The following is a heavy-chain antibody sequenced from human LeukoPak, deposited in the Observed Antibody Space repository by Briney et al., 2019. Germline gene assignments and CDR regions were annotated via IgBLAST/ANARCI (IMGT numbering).Heavy chain of an antibody. J-gene: IGHJ6*02. CDR1: GFTFSSYS. D-gene: IGHD1-26*01. CDR3: AKGRVGANGYYYYGMDV. V-gene: IGHV3-30*18. Sequence: GGSLRLSCAASGFTFSSYSMHWVRQAPGKGLEWVAVISYDGSNKYYADSVKGRFTISRDNSKNTLYLQMNSLRTEDTDVYYCAKGRVGANGYYYYGMDVWGQGTTVTVSS. CDR2: ISYDGSNK.